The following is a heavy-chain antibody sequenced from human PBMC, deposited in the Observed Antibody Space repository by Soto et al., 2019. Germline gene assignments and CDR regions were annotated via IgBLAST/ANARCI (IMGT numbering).Heavy chain of an antibody. J-gene: IGHJ4*02. Sequence: PGGSLRLSCAASGFTFSSYAMHWVRQAPGKGLEWVAVISYDGSNKYYADSVKGRFTISRDNSKNTLYLQMNSLRAEDTAVYYCARVPDSSGYRPFDYWGQGTLVTVSS. CDR2: ISYDGSNK. V-gene: IGHV3-30-3*01. D-gene: IGHD3-22*01. CDR3: ARVPDSSGYRPFDY. CDR1: GFTFSSYA.